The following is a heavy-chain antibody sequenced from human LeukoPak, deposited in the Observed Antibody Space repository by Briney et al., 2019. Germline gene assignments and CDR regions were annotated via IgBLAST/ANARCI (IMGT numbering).Heavy chain of an antibody. D-gene: IGHD2-8*02. J-gene: IGHJ4*02. V-gene: IGHV4-61*10. CDR1: GGSISSGSYY. CDR3: AGTELGYCTVTGCPLES. CDR2: YYDGYP. Sequence: SETLSLTCTVSGGSISSGSYYWSWIRQPAGKGLEWIGYYDGYPNYSPSLRSRITISVEKSKSQSSLNLRSVTAADTALYFCAGTELGYCTVTGCPLESWGQGTLVTVSS.